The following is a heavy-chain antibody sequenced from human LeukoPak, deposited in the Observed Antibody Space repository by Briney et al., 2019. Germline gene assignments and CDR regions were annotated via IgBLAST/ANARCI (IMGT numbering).Heavy chain of an antibody. CDR1: GFTFSNFW. CDR2: IKQDGSEK. Sequence: GGSLRLSCAASGFTFSNFWMSWVRQAPGKGLEWVANIKQDGSEKYYVDSVKGRFTISRDNAKNSLYLQMNSLRAEDTAVYYCAGNFYYYYLGVWGKGTTVTVSS. J-gene: IGHJ6*03. CDR3: AGNFYYYYLGV. V-gene: IGHV3-7*01.